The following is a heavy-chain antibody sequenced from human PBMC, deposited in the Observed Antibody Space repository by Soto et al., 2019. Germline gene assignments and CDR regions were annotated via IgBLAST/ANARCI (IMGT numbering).Heavy chain of an antibody. V-gene: IGHV3-33*01. D-gene: IGHD5-12*01. J-gene: IGHJ6*03. CDR1: GFTFSSYG. Sequence: GGSLRLSCAASGFTFSSYGMHWVRQAPGKGLEWVAVIWYDGSNKYYADSVKGRFTISRDNSKNTLYLQMNSLRAEDTAVYYCARELPTLLSGYDSLRSGSDKYYYYYMDVWGKGTTVTVSS. CDR2: IWYDGSNK. CDR3: ARELPTLLSGYDSLRSGSDKYYYYYMDV.